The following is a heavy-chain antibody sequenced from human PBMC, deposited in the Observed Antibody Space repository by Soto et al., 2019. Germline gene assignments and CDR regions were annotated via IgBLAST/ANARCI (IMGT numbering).Heavy chain of an antibody. J-gene: IGHJ4*02. CDR1: GFTFSSYA. Sequence: EVQLLESGGGLVQPGGSLRLSCAASGFTFSSYAMTWVRQAPGKGLEWVSAISGTGGSTYYADSVKGRFTISRDNSTNTMFMQMNSLRSEDTAVYYCEKDRTAAMVYFDYWGQGTLVTVSS. CDR2: ISGTGGST. CDR3: EKDRTAAMVYFDY. D-gene: IGHD5-18*01. V-gene: IGHV3-23*01.